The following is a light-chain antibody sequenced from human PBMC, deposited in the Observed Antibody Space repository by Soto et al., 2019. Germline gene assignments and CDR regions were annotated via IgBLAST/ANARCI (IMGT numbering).Light chain of an antibody. V-gene: IGKV3-15*01. J-gene: IGKJ5*01. CDR2: DAS. CDR3: QQYGSSPQVT. Sequence: EIVMTQSPATLSVSPGERATLSCRASQNIDNKLVWYQQKPGQVPRLLIYDASTRATGIPARFSGSGSGTEFTLIISSLQSEDFAVYYCQQYGSSPQVTFGQGTRLEIK. CDR1: QNIDNK.